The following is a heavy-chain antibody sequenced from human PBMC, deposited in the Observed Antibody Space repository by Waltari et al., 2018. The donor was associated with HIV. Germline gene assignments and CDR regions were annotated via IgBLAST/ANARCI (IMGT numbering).Heavy chain of an antibody. Sequence: QLQLQESGPGLVKPSETLSLTCAVSGGFIGSSPYYWGWIRQPPGKGLEWIGTISYSGITYYNPSLKSRVSISLDTSKNRFSLHLSSVSAADTAVYYCARRGGMLSNYYFDYWGQGTLVTVSS. V-gene: IGHV4-39*01. D-gene: IGHD3-10*02. CDR1: GGFIGSSPYY. CDR3: ARRGGMLSNYYFDY. CDR2: ISYSGIT. J-gene: IGHJ4*02.